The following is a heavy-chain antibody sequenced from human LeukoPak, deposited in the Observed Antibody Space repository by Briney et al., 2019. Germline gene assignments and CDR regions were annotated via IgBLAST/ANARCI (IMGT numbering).Heavy chain of an antibody. CDR1: GFTFSSYA. Sequence: GGSLRLSCAASGFTFSSYAMSWVRQAPGKGLEWVSYITTSGSRTYYADSVKGRFTISRDNAKNSLYLQMNSLRAEDTAVYYCAKDPLTNKGSPFGYWGQGTLVTVSS. V-gene: IGHV3-48*04. CDR2: ITTSGSRT. D-gene: IGHD1/OR15-1a*01. J-gene: IGHJ4*02. CDR3: AKDPLTNKGSPFGY.